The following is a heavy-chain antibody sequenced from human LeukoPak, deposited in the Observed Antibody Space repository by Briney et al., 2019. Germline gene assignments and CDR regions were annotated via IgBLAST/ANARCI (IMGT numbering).Heavy chain of an antibody. CDR1: GFTFSKYA. J-gene: IGHJ4*02. CDR2: IYGSGANT. D-gene: IGHD5-24*01. CDR3: AKDLGEMATHPGDY. V-gene: IGHV3-23*01. Sequence: GGSLRLSCAASGFTFSKYAMTWVRQAPGKGLEWISAIYGSGANTYYADSVKGRFTISRDNSKNTVYLQMNSLRVEDAAVYYCAKDLGEMATHPGDYWGQGTLVTVSS.